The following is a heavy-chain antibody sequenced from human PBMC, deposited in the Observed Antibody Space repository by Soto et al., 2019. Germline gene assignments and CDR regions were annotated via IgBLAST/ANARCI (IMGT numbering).Heavy chain of an antibody. V-gene: IGHV3-30-3*01. CDR3: AAPSGYYVSALDY. CDR2: ISYDGSNK. CDR1: GLTFSSYA. D-gene: IGHD3-22*01. Sequence: GGSLRLSCAASGLTFSSYAMHWVRQAPGKGLEWVAVISYDGSNKYYADSVKGRFTISRDNSKNTLYLQMNSLRAEDTAVYYCAAPSGYYVSALDYWGQGTLVTVSS. J-gene: IGHJ4*02.